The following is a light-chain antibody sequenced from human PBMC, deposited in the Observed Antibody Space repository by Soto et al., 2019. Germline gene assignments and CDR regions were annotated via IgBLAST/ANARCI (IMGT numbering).Light chain of an antibody. CDR1: QNIGVY. V-gene: IGKV1-39*01. CDR3: HQTAANPWT. Sequence: DIQMTQSPSSLSASVGDRVTITCRARQNIGVYLNWYQKKPWKAPKLLIHGASSLHSGVPSTFSGSGSGTDFALTISSLQPEDFATYYCHQTAANPWTFAQGTKVDIK. J-gene: IGKJ1*01. CDR2: GAS.